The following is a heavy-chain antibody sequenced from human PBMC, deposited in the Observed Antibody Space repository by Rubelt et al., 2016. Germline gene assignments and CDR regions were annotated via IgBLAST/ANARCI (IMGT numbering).Heavy chain of an antibody. CDR1: GGSFSDYY. J-gene: IGHJ4*02. Sequence: QVQLQESSPGLVKPSETLSLSCSVSGGSFSDYYWSWIRQPPGKGLEWIGHIYYSGTTNYSPSLKSRVTISLDTSKNEFSLNLNSVTAADTAVYYCARVVPAPISFDFWGQGTLVTVSS. CDR3: ARVVPAPISFDF. CDR2: IYYSGTT. V-gene: IGHV4-59*12. D-gene: IGHD2-2*01.